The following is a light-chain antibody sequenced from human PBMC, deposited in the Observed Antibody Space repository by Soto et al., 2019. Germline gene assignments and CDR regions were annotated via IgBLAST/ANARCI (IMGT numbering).Light chain of an antibody. CDR2: GAS. V-gene: IGKV3-15*01. CDR3: QQYNTWSSIT. Sequence: EIVMTQSPDTLSVSPGERATLSCRASQSISRKVGWYQHKPGQAPRLLIYGASTRATGVPPRFSGRVSGTEFTLNISSMQSEEFAVYYCQQYNTWSSITFGQGKRLEIK. J-gene: IGKJ5*01. CDR1: QSISRK.